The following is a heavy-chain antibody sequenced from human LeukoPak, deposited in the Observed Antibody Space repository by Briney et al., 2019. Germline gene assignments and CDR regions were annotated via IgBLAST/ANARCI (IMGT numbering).Heavy chain of an antibody. V-gene: IGHV3-21*01. D-gene: IGHD4-17*01. CDR1: GFTFSSYS. Sequence: GGSLRLSCAASGFTFSSYSMNWVRQAPGKGLEWVSSISSSSSYIYYADSVKGRFTISRDNAKNSLYLQMNSLRAEDTAVYYCARADLKYGDHDYWGQGTLVTVSS. CDR3: ARADLKYGDHDY. CDR2: ISSSSSYI. J-gene: IGHJ4*02.